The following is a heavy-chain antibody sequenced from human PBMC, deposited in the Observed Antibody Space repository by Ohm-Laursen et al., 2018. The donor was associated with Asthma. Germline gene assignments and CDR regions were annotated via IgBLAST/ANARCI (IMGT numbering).Heavy chain of an antibody. J-gene: IGHJ4*02. V-gene: IGHV3-15*01. CDR3: TTLDFWSGYPMPNFDY. Sequence: SLRLSCAASGFTFSTYWMHWVRQAPGKGLEWVGRIKSKTDGGTTDYAAPVKGRFTISRDDSKNTLYLQMNSLKTEDTAVYYCTTLDFWSGYPMPNFDYWGQGTLVTVSS. D-gene: IGHD3-3*01. CDR2: IKSKTDGGTT. CDR1: GFTFSTYW.